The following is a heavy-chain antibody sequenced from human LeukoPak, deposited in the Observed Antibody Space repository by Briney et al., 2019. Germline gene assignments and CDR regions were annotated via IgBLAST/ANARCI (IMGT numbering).Heavy chain of an antibody. CDR1: GGSISSATYY. J-gene: IGHJ4*02. CDR2: IYYSAST. V-gene: IGHV4-39*01. CDR3: ARAMNA. D-gene: IGHD2-2*01. Sequence: SETLSLTCAVSGGSISSATYYWGWLRQPPGKGLEWIGSIYYSASTYYNPSLKSRVTISVDTSKNQFSLNLSSVTAADTAVYYCARAMNAWGQGTLVTVSS.